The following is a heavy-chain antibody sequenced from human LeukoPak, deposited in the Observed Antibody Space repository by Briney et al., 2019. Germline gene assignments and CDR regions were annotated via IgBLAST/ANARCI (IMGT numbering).Heavy chain of an antibody. V-gene: IGHV4-34*01. J-gene: IGHJ4*02. CDR1: GGSISGYY. D-gene: IGHD4-17*01. CDR3: ARAITVTSYDY. CDR2: INHNSGST. Sequence: SETLSLTCTVSGGSISGYYWSWFRQPPGKGLEWIGEINHNSGSTNYKPSLKSRVTISLDTSENQFSLKLISVTAADTAAHYCARAITVTSYDYWGQGTLVTVSS.